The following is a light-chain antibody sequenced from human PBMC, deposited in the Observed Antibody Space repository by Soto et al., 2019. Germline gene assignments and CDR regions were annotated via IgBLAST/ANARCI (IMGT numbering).Light chain of an antibody. V-gene: IGKV3-20*01. Sequence: IVLTQSPGTLSLSPGERATLSCRASQSVAGNYVVWYQQKPGQGPRLLIYGAYIRATGIPDRFSGSGSGTDFTLTISRLEPEDLAVYYCQQYGNSPLTFGGGTKVE. CDR1: QSVAGNY. CDR3: QQYGNSPLT. CDR2: GAY. J-gene: IGKJ4*01.